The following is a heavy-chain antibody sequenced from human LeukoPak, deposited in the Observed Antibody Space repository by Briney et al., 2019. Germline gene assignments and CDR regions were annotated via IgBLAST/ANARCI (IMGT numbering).Heavy chain of an antibody. J-gene: IGHJ4*02. CDR2: INHSGGT. D-gene: IGHD3-22*01. Sequence: SETLSLTCAVYGGSFSGYYWSWIRQPPGKGLEWIGEINHSGGTNYNPSLKSRVTISVDTSKNQFSLKLSSVTAADTAVYYCARYGYDSSGYYYGYFDYWGQGTLVTVSS. CDR3: ARYGYDSSGYYYGYFDY. V-gene: IGHV4-34*01. CDR1: GGSFSGYY.